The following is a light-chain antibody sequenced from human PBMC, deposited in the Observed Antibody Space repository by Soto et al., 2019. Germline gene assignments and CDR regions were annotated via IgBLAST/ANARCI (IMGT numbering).Light chain of an antibody. Sequence: EIVITQSPATLSVSPGERATLSCRASQSVSSNLAWYQQKPGQAPRLLIYDASNRATGIPARFSGSGSGTDFTLTISSLEPEDFAVYYCQQRSNWLITFGQGTRLEIK. CDR2: DAS. CDR3: QQRSNWLIT. CDR1: QSVSSN. V-gene: IGKV3-11*01. J-gene: IGKJ5*01.